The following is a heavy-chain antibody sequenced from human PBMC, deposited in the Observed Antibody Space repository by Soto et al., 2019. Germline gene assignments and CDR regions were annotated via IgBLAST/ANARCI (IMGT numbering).Heavy chain of an antibody. D-gene: IGHD6-6*01. J-gene: IGHJ4*02. CDR1: GFPFSSYA. Sequence: EVQLLASGGGLVQPGGSLRLSGAASGFPFSSYAMSWVRHVPDKGLAWVSAISFRGDSTYYADSVNGRFTISRDNSKNTLYLQLNSLIAEDTAVYYCARKFSSASFYFDYCGQGTLVTVSS. CDR2: ISFRGDST. CDR3: ARKFSSASFYFDY. V-gene: IGHV3-23*01.